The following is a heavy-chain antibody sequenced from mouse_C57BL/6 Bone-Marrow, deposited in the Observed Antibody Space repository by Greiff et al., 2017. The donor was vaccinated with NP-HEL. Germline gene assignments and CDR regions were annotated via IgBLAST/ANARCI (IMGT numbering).Heavy chain of an antibody. CDR1: GFTFSSYG. D-gene: IGHD2-1*01. V-gene: IGHV5-6*02. Sequence: EVKLVESGGDLVKPGGSLKLSCAASGFTFSSYGMSWVRQTPDKRLEWVATISSGGSYTYYPDSVKGRFTISRDNAKNTLYLQLRSLKSEDTAMYYCARRSYYGNYVPNYYAMDYWGQGTSVTVSS. CDR2: ISSGGSYT. CDR3: ARRSYYGNYVPNYYAMDY. J-gene: IGHJ4*01.